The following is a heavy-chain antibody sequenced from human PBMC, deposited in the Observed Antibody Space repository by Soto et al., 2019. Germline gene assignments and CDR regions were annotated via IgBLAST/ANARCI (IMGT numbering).Heavy chain of an antibody. D-gene: IGHD4-17*01. Sequence: EVQLVESGGGLVKPGESLRLSCAASGLTFNYFTMNWVRQAPGKGLEWVASISSSSSHKYSADSVRGRFTFSRDNANNSLYLQMNSLRVEDTAVYYCARLRSDAFDIWGQGTLVTVSS. CDR3: ARLRSDAFDI. CDR1: GLTFNYFT. CDR2: ISSSSSHK. V-gene: IGHV3-21*04. J-gene: IGHJ3*02.